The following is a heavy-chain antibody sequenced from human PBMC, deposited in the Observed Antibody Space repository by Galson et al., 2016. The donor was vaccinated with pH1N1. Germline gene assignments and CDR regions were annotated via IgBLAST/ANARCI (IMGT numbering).Heavy chain of an antibody. J-gene: IGHJ4*02. CDR1: GFTFDDYA. CDR2: ISWNSGSI. D-gene: IGHD6-13*01. V-gene: IGHV3-9*01. CDR3: AKDIAFSSNWYYY. Sequence: SLRLSCAASGFTFDDYAMHWVRQAPGKGLEWVSGISWNSGSIGYADSVKGRFTISRDNAKNSLYLQMNSLRAEDTALYYCAKDIAFSSNWYYYWGQGPLVTVSS.